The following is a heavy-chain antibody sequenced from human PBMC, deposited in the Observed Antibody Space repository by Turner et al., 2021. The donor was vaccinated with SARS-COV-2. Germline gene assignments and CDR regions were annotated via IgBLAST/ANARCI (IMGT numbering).Heavy chain of an antibody. J-gene: IGHJ6*02. D-gene: IGHD6-19*01. CDR3: ARGGSGWYGYYYYGMDV. V-gene: IGHV1-69*01. Sequence: QVQVVQSGAEVKKPGSSVKVSCKASGGTFSNFAISWVRQAPGQGLEWRGGIIPIFGTANYAQKFQGRVTITADESTSTAYMELSSLRSEDTAVYYCARGGSGWYGYYYYGMDVWGQGTTVIVSS. CDR1: GGTFSNFA. CDR2: IIPIFGTA.